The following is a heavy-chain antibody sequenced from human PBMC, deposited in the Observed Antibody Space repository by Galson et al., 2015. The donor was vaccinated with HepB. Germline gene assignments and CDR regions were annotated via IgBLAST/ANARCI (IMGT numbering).Heavy chain of an antibody. D-gene: IGHD3-16*01. CDR2: ISSSSSYI. Sequence: SLRLSCAASGFTFSSYSMNWVRQAPGKGLEWVSSISSSSSYIYYADSVKGRFTISRDNAKNSLYLQMNSLRAEDTAVYYCARDGALRQPGAFDIWGQGTMVTVSS. CDR1: GFTFSSYS. J-gene: IGHJ3*02. CDR3: ARDGALRQPGAFDI. V-gene: IGHV3-21*01.